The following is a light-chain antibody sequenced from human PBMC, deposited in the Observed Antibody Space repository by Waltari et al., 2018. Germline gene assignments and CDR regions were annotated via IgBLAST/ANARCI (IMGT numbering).Light chain of an antibody. Sequence: QSALTQPASVSGSPGQSITISCTGTSSGVGSYNLVSWYQQHPGKAPKLMIYEGRKRPSGVSKRFSGSKSGNPASLTISGLQAEDEADYYCCSYAGAVFGGGTKLTIL. CDR3: CSYAGAV. J-gene: IGLJ3*02. CDR1: SSGVGSYNL. CDR2: EGR. V-gene: IGLV2-23*01.